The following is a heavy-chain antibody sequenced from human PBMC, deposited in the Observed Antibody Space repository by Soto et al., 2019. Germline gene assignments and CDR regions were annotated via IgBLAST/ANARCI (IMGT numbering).Heavy chain of an antibody. Sequence: PSETLSLTCTVSGGSISSGDYYWSWIRQPPGKGLEWIGYIYYSGSTYYNPSLKSRVTISVDTSKNQFSLKLSSVTAADTAVYYCARFIAATISLDYWGQGTLVTVSS. J-gene: IGHJ4*02. CDR3: ARFIAATISLDY. D-gene: IGHD5-12*01. CDR2: IYYSGST. V-gene: IGHV4-30-4*01. CDR1: GGSISSGDYY.